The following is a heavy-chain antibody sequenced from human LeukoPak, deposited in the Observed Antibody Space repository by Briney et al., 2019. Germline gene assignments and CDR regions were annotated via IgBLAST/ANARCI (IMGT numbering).Heavy chain of an antibody. V-gene: IGHV3-13*01. CDR3: ARGYCSGGSCYSNYYYGMDV. D-gene: IGHD2-15*01. Sequence: GGSLRLSCAASRFTFSSYDMHWVRQATGKGLEWVSAIGTAGDTYYPGSVKGRFTISRENAKNSLYLQMNSLRAGDTAVYYCARGYCSGGSCYSNYYYGMDVWGQGTTVTVSS. CDR1: RFTFSSYD. CDR2: IGTAGDT. J-gene: IGHJ6*02.